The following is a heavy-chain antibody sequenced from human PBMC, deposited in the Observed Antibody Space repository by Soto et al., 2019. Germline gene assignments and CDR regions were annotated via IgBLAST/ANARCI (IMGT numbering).Heavy chain of an antibody. CDR1: GYTFTSYG. CDR2: ISAYNGNT. V-gene: IGHV1-18*04. Sequence: GASVKVSCKASGYTFTSYGISWVRQAPGQGLEWMGWISAYNGNTNYAQKLQGRVTMTTDTSTSTAYMELRSLRSDDTAVYYCARVPPLNYDILTGYNPFDYWGQGTLVTVSS. J-gene: IGHJ4*02. D-gene: IGHD3-9*01. CDR3: ARVPPLNYDILTGYNPFDY.